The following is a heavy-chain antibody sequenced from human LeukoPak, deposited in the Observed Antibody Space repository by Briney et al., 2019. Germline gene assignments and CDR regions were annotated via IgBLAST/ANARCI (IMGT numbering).Heavy chain of an antibody. Sequence: SETLSLTCTVSGGSISSGSYYWSWIRQPAGKGLEWIGRIYTSGSTNYDPSLKSRATISVDTSKNQFSLKLSSVTAADMAVDYCARDVYCSGGSCYSGAWFDPWGQGTLVTVSS. J-gene: IGHJ5*02. V-gene: IGHV4-61*02. CDR3: ARDVYCSGGSCYSGAWFDP. D-gene: IGHD2-15*01. CDR2: IYTSGST. CDR1: GGSISSGSYY.